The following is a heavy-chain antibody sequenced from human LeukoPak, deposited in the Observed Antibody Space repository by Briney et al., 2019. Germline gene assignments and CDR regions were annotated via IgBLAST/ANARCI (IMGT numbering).Heavy chain of an antibody. CDR2: IRNDGSNK. J-gene: IGHJ6*02. Sequence: GVSLRLSCAASGFTFSTYGMHWVRQDPGKGLEWLAFIRNDGSNKYYADSVKGRFTNSRDNSKNTVYLQMDSLRTEDTAVYYCARTDSFGMDVWGQGTTVTVSS. D-gene: IGHD5-18*01. V-gene: IGHV3-30*02. CDR3: ARTDSFGMDV. CDR1: GFTFSTYG.